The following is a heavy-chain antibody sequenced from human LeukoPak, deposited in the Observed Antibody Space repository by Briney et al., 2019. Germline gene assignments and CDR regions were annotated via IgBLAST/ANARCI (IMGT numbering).Heavy chain of an antibody. V-gene: IGHV4-39*01. CDR3: ARLRIQQYYFDY. D-gene: IGHD5-18*01. CDR2: IYHSGST. Sequence: PSETLSLTCTVSGGSISSYYWGWIRQPPGKGLEWIGSIYHSGSTYYNPSLKSRVTISVDTSKNQFSLKLSSVTAADTAVYYCARLRIQQYYFDYWGQGTLVTVSS. CDR1: GGSISSYY. J-gene: IGHJ4*02.